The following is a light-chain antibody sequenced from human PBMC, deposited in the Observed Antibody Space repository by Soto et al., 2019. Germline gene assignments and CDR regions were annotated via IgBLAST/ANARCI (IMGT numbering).Light chain of an antibody. CDR3: MHTLLSGT. CDR2: LGS. J-gene: IGKJ1*01. Sequence: DMVMTQSPLSLPVTPGEPASISCRSSQSVLHSSGYTYLDWYLQRPGQSPQLLNYLGSYRASGAHERLSGSGSCTDFTFNSRRVGGRDIGDYYCMHTLLSGTVGQVTIVDIK. V-gene: IGKV2-28*01. CDR1: QSVLHSSGYTY.